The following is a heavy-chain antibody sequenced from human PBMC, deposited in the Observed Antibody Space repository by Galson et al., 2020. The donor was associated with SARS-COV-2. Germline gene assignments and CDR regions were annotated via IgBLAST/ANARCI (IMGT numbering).Heavy chain of an antibody. Sequence: GESLKISCEASGFIFSSYWMHWVRQAPGKGLVWVSRINNDGRSTSYADSVKGRFTISRDNDKSTLYLQMNGLRAEDTAVYYCARISGSYGTRIDYWGQGTLVTVSS. D-gene: IGHD1-26*01. CDR1: GFIFSSYW. CDR2: INNDGRST. CDR3: ARISGSYGTRIDY. J-gene: IGHJ4*02. V-gene: IGHV3-74*01.